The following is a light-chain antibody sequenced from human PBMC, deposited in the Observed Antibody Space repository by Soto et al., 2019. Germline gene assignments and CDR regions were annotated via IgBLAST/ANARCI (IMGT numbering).Light chain of an antibody. Sequence: DIQMTQSPSSLSASVGDRVTITCQASQDISHYLNWYQQKPGKAPKLLIYDASNLETGVPLKFSGSGSGTHFIFTISSLQPEDIATYYCQQFYNLPWTFGQGTKVEIE. J-gene: IGKJ1*01. CDR1: QDISHY. V-gene: IGKV1-33*01. CDR3: QQFYNLPWT. CDR2: DAS.